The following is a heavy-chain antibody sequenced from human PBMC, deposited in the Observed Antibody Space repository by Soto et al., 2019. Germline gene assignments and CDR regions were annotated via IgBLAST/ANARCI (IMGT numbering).Heavy chain of an antibody. CDR1: GFTFSSYR. J-gene: IGHJ3*02. V-gene: IGHV3-21*01. CDR3: ARDWPYYDFWSGYLDAFDI. D-gene: IGHD3-3*01. CDR2: ISSSSSYI. Sequence: HWGCMEISCAASGFTFSSYRMNWVRKATGKGLEWVSSISSSSSYIYYADSVKGRFTISRDNAKNSLYLQMNSLRAEDTAVYYCARDWPYYDFWSGYLDAFDIWGQGTMVTGSS.